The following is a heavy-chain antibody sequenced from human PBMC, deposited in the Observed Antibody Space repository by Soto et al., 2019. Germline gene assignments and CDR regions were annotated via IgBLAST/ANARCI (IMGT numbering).Heavy chain of an antibody. V-gene: IGHV4-61*01. CDR2: VYYSGTT. J-gene: IGHJ4*02. D-gene: IGHD4-17*01. Sequence: PSETLSLTCSVSGGSVSNKTYYWSWIRQPPGKRLEWIGYVYYSGTTNYNPSLKSRFTISVDMSKNQFSLRLSSVTTADTALYYCARTTAVPNTLRSRYFFDYWGPGTLVTVSS. CDR1: GGSVSNKTYY. CDR3: ARTTAVPNTLRSRYFFDY.